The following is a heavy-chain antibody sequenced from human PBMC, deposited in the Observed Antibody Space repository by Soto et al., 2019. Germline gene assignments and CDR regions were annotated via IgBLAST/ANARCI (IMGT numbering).Heavy chain of an antibody. J-gene: IGHJ4*02. D-gene: IGHD6-13*01. Sequence: QVQLQESGPGLVKPSQTLSLTCTVSGGSISSGGYYWSWIRQHPGKGLEWIGYIYYSGSTYYNPSLMSRVTMSVDASTSQCSLRLRAVTAAARAVYYCASADARAAAEPSFDYWGQGTLVTVSS. V-gene: IGHV4-31*03. CDR1: GGSISSGGYY. CDR3: ASADARAAAEPSFDY. CDR2: IYYSGST.